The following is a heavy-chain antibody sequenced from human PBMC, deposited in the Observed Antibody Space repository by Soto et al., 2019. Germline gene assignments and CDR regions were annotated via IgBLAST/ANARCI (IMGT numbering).Heavy chain of an antibody. D-gene: IGHD5-18*01. V-gene: IGHV3-30-3*01. Sequence: QVQLVESGGGVVQPGRSLRLSCAAFGFTFSSYAMPWVRQAPGKGLEWVAVISYDGSNKYYADSVKGRFTISRDNSKNTLYMQMNSLRAEETAVYYCAKCTTAMVTGGYFDYWGQGTLVTVSS. CDR1: GFTFSSYA. CDR2: ISYDGSNK. J-gene: IGHJ4*02. CDR3: AKCTTAMVTGGYFDY.